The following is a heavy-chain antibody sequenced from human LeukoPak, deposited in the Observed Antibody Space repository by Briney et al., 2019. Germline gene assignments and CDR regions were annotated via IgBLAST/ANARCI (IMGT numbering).Heavy chain of an antibody. CDR3: TKSGPPDPY. V-gene: IGHV3-53*01. Sequence: GGSLRLSCAASGLTVSTNDMGWVRQAPGQGLEWVSSLLNGVTYYADSVKGRFTISRDNSKNTLYLQMNSLRVEDTAMYYCTKSGPPDPYWGQGTMVTVSS. CDR2: LLNGVT. D-gene: IGHD1-14*01. J-gene: IGHJ3*01. CDR1: GLTVSTND.